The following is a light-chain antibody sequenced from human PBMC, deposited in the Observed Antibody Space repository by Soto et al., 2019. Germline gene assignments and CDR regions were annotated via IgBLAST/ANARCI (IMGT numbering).Light chain of an antibody. CDR2: EVS. Sequence: QSVLTQPASVSGSPGQSITISCTGTSSDVGGYNYVSWYQQHPGKAPKLMIYEVSNRPSGGSNRFSGSKSGNTASLTISGLQAEDEADYSCSSYTSSSTLYVFGTGTKVTVL. J-gene: IGLJ1*01. CDR1: SSDVGGYNY. CDR3: SSYTSSSTLYV. V-gene: IGLV2-14*01.